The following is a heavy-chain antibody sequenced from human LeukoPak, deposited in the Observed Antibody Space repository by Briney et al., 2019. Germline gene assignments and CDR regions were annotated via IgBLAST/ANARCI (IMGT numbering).Heavy chain of an antibody. V-gene: IGHV3-21*04. CDR3: ARDPSVATNLDAFDI. J-gene: IGHJ3*02. CDR1: GFTFSSYS. Sequence: GGSLRLSCAASGFTFSSYSMNWVRQAPGKGLEWVSSISSSSSYIYYADSVKGRFTIPRDNAKNSPYLQMNSLRAEDTAVYYCARDPSVATNLDAFDIWGQGTVVTVSS. D-gene: IGHD5-12*01. CDR2: ISSSSSYI.